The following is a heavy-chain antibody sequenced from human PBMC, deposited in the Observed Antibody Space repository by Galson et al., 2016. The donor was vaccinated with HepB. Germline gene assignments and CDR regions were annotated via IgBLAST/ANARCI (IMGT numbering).Heavy chain of an antibody. CDR3: ARDRGGRGDYGMDV. D-gene: IGHD3-16*01. CDR1: GGSISSGDYY. J-gene: IGHJ6*02. V-gene: IGHV4-31*03. Sequence: TLSLTCIVSGGSISSGDYYWSWIRQHPGKGLEWIGHIYYSGSTYHNPSLKSRLTISVDTSKNQFSLKLSSVTAADTAVYYCARDRGGRGDYGMDVWGQGTTVTVSS. CDR2: IYYSGST.